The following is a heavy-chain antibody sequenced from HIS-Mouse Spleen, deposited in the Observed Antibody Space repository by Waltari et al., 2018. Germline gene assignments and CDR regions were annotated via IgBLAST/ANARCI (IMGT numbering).Heavy chain of an antibody. D-gene: IGHD3-22*01. CDR3: AHTLYYYDSSGYFDY. Sequence: QITLKESGPTLVKPTQTLTLTCTFSGFSLSTSGVGVRWIRQPPGKPLEWLALIYWNDDKRYSPALKSRLTITKDTTKNQVVLTMTNMDPVDTATYYCAHTLYYYDSSGYFDYWGQGTLVTVSS. J-gene: IGHJ4*02. CDR1: GFSLSTSGVG. V-gene: IGHV2-5*01. CDR2: IYWNDDK.